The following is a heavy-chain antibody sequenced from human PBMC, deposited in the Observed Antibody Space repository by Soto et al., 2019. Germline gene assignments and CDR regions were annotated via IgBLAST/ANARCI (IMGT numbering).Heavy chain of an antibody. Sequence: QAQLVQAGAEVRKPGSSVKLSCKPSEGTFNSYAIAWVRQAPGQGLEWMGGIIPYYTTRNYAQKFQDRVTTSADDSTNPVYMELSSLRSDDTDVYFFGGGASRWYRDFFDSCAQQILFTASS. CDR3: GGGASRWYRDFFDS. V-gene: IGHV1-69*01. CDR1: EGTFNSYA. J-gene: IGHJ5*01. D-gene: IGHD6-13*01. CDR2: IIPYYTTR.